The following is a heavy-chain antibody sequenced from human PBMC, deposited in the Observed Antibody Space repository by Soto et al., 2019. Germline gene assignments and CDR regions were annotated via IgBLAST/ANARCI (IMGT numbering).Heavy chain of an antibody. CDR1: GGSISSSNW. D-gene: IGHD1-26*01. J-gene: IGHJ4*02. Sequence: QVQLQESGPGLVKPSGTLSLTCAVSGGSISSSNWWSWVRQPPGKGLEWIGEIYHSGSTNYNPSLKRRVTISVDKSKNQFSLKLSSVTAADTAVYYCARVGWELLHRTRHFDYWGQGTLVTVSS. V-gene: IGHV4-4*02. CDR3: ARVGWELLHRTRHFDY. CDR2: IYHSGST.